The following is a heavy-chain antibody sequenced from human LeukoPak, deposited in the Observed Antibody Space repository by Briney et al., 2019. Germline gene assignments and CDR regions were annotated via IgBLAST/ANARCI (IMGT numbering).Heavy chain of an antibody. V-gene: IGHV4-39*01. CDR3: ATGSMTTRYYYYFHMDV. CDR2: IYYSGDT. J-gene: IGHJ6*03. Sequence: SETLSLTCTVSGGSINSTRYYWGWIRQPPGKGLEWIGSIYYSGDTHYNPSLRSRVTISVDTSKNQFSLRMHSMTAADTSFYYCATGSMTTRYYYYFHMDVWGTGTTVTVS. D-gene: IGHD4-11*01. CDR1: GGSINSTRYY.